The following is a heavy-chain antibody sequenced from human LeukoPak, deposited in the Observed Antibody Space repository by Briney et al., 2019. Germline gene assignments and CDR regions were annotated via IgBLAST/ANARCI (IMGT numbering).Heavy chain of an antibody. V-gene: IGHV4-39*07. CDR3: ASSPVDGYNYKHFDY. J-gene: IGHJ4*02. D-gene: IGHD5-24*01. Sequence: SETLSLTCTVSGGSISSSSYYWGWIRQPPGKGLEWIGSICYSGSTYYNPSLKSRVTISVDTSKNQFSLKLSSVTAADTAVYYCASSPVDGYNYKHFDYWGQGTLVTVSS. CDR1: GGSISSSSYY. CDR2: ICYSGST.